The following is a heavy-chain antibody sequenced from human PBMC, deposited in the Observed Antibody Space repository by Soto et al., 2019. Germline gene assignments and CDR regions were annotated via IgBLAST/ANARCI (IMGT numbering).Heavy chain of an antibody. D-gene: IGHD2-2*01. Sequence: GSLRLSCAASGFTVSSNYMSWVRQAPGKGLEWIGYIYHSGSTYYNPSLKSRVTISVDRSKNQFSLKLSSVTAADTAVYYCARVPDRWGQGT. J-gene: IGHJ5*02. V-gene: IGHV4-4*02. CDR2: IYHSGST. CDR1: GFTVSSNY. CDR3: ARVPDR.